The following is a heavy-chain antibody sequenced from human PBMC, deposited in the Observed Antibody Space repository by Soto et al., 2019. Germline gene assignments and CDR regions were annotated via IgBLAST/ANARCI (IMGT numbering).Heavy chain of an antibody. CDR2: IKSKTDGGTT. J-gene: IGHJ5*02. CDR1: GFTFSNAW. D-gene: IGHD3-10*01. CDR3: THHKVLLWFGEPGSTYNWFDP. V-gene: IGHV3-15*07. Sequence: GGSLRLSCAASGFTFSNAWMNWVRQAPGKGLEWVGRIKSKTDGGTTDYAAPVKGRFTISRDDSKNTLYLQMNSLKTEDTAVYYCTHHKVLLWFGEPGSTYNWFDPWGQGTLVTVSS.